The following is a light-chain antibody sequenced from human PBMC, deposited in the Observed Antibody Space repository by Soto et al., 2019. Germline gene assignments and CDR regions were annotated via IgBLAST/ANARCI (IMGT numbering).Light chain of an antibody. Sequence: VITQSPGTLSLSQGERATLSCRASQSVSNNYLAWYQQKPGQAPRLLIDGASNRATGIPDRFSGSGSGTDFTLTISRLEPEYVAVYYRQQYGSSCTFGQGTKVDIK. CDR1: QSVSNNY. V-gene: IGKV3-20*01. J-gene: IGKJ1*01. CDR2: GAS. CDR3: QQYGSSCT.